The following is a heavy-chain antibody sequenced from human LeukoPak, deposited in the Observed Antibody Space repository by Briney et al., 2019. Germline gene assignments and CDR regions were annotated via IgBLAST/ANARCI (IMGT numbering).Heavy chain of an antibody. V-gene: IGHV3-21*01. D-gene: IGHD6-6*01. CDR1: GFTFSSYS. Sequence: PGGSLSLSCAASGFTFSSYSMNWVRQAPGKGLEWVSSISSSSSYIYYADSVKGRFTISRDNAKNSLYLQMNSLRAEDTAVYYCARDRGSSSGWFDPWGQGTLVTVSS. CDR3: ARDRGSSSGWFDP. CDR2: ISSSSSYI. J-gene: IGHJ5*02.